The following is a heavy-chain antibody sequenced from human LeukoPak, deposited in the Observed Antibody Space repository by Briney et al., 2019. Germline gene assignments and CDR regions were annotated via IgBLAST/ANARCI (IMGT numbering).Heavy chain of an antibody. CDR3: ASMLVAGDFDY. Sequence: PGGSLSLSCAASGFTFSNYGLHWVRQAPAKGLEWVAFIRYDGSNEYYANSVKGRFTISRDNSKNTLYLQMNSLRPEDTAVHYCASMLVAGDFDYWGQGTLVTVSS. D-gene: IGHD6-19*01. J-gene: IGHJ4*02. CDR2: IRYDGSNE. V-gene: IGHV3-30*02. CDR1: GFTFSNYG.